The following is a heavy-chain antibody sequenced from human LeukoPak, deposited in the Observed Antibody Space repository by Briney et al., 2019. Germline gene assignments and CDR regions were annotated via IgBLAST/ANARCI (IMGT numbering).Heavy chain of an antibody. CDR2: IKPDGRET. V-gene: IGHV3-7*04. D-gene: IGHD3-10*01. CDR3: ARDYYASGSHDY. Sequence: GGSLRLSCAASGFTFSTYWMTWVRQAPGKGLEWVGNIKPDGRETYFVDSVKGRFTISRDNAQNSLYLQMNSLRAEDTSLYYCARDYYASGSHDYWGQGTLVTVSP. J-gene: IGHJ4*02. CDR1: GFTFSTYW.